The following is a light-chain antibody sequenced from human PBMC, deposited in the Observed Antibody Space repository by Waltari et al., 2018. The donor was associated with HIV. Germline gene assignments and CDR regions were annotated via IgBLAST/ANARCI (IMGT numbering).Light chain of an antibody. CDR1: SSDVGSYNL. V-gene: IGLV2-23*02. CDR3: CSYAGSTTSVI. CDR2: DVN. Sequence: QSALTQPASVSGSPGQSITISCTGTSSDVGSYNLVSWYQQYPGKAPKLMIFDVNKRPSGVSNRCSGSKSGNTASLTISGLQAEDEADYYCCSYAGSTTSVIFGGGTKLTVL. J-gene: IGLJ2*01.